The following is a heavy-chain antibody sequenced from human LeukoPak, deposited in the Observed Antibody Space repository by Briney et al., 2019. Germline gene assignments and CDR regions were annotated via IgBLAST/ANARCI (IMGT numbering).Heavy chain of an antibody. CDR2: IYYSGST. CDR3: VRALRQQLVTGWFDP. J-gene: IGHJ5*02. V-gene: IGHV4-30-4*02. Sequence: TSETLSLTCTVSGGSISSGDYYWSWIRQPPGKGLEWIGYIYYSGSTYYNPSLKSRVTISLDTSKNQFSLRLSSVTAADTAVYYCVRALRQQLVTGWFDPWGQGTLVTVSS. D-gene: IGHD6-13*01. CDR1: GGSISSGDYY.